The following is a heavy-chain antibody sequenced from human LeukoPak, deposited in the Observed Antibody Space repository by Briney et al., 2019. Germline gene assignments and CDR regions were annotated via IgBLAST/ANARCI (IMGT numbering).Heavy chain of an antibody. Sequence: PGGSLRLSCAASGFTFSSYWMHWVRRAPGKGLVWVSRVNSDGSTTTYADSVKGRFTISRDNSKNTLYLQMNSLRAEDTAVYYCAREPKSRVGAFDIWGQGTMVTVSS. J-gene: IGHJ3*02. V-gene: IGHV3-74*01. D-gene: IGHD1-26*01. CDR2: VNSDGSTT. CDR3: AREPKSRVGAFDI. CDR1: GFTFSSYW.